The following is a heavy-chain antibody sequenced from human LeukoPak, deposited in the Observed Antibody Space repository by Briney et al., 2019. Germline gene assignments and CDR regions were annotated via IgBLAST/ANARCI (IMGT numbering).Heavy chain of an antibody. V-gene: IGHV1-18*01. J-gene: IGHJ4*02. CDR2: ITPYNGNT. D-gene: IGHD6-19*01. Sequence: ASVKVSCKASGYTFATYVINWVRQAPGRGLEWMGWITPYNGNTNYAQKLQGRVTMTTDTSTSTAYMELRSLRSDDTAVYYCARGISVVATGDYWGQGTLVTVSS. CDR1: GYTFATYV. CDR3: ARGISVVATGDY.